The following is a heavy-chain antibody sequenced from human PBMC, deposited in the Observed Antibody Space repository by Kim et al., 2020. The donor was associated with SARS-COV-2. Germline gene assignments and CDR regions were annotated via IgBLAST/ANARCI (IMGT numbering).Heavy chain of an antibody. CDR3: ARGPPYCSGGSCYSDWFDP. J-gene: IGHJ5*02. CDR2: INHSGST. Sequence: SETLSLTCAVYGGSFSGYYCSWIRQPPGKGLEWIGEINHSGSTNYNPSLKSRVTISVDPSKNQFPLKLSSVTAADTAVYYCARGPPYCSGGSCYSDWFDPWGQGTLVTVSS. CDR1: GGSFSGYY. D-gene: IGHD2-15*01. V-gene: IGHV4-34*01.